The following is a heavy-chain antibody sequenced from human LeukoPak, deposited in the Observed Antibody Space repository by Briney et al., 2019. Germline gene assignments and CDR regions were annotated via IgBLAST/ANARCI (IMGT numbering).Heavy chain of an antibody. CDR2: FDPEDGET. D-gene: IGHD5-12*01. CDR3: ATGGKKRLRFRPWDY. CDR1: GYTLTELS. J-gene: IGHJ4*02. Sequence: ASVTVSCKVSGYTLTELSMHWVRQAPGKGLEWMGGFDPEDGETIYAQKFQGRVTMTEDTSTDTAYMELSSLRSEDTAVYYCATGGKKRLRFRPWDYWGQGTLVSVSS. V-gene: IGHV1-24*01.